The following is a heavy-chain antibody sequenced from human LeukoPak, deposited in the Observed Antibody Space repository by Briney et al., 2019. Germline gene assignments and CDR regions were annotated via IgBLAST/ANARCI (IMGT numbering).Heavy chain of an antibody. D-gene: IGHD6-13*01. J-gene: IGHJ4*02. CDR1: GFTFSSYS. CDR2: IRYDGSNK. Sequence: GGSLRLSCAASGFTFSSYSMNWVRQAPGKGLEWVAFIRYDGSNKYYADSVKGRFTISRDNSKNTLYLQMNSLRAEDTAVYYCAKDTAYSSSWYFFDYWGQGTLVTVSS. CDR3: AKDTAYSSSWYFFDY. V-gene: IGHV3-30*02.